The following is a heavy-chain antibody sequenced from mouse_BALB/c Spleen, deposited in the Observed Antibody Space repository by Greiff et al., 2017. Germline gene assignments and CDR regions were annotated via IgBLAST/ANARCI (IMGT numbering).Heavy chain of an antibody. J-gene: IGHJ3*01. CDR2: IWSGGST. V-gene: IGHV2-2*02. D-gene: IGHD2-14*01. CDR3: ARKKGYRYDAWFAY. CDR1: GFSLTSYG. Sequence: QVQLQQSGPGLVQPSQSLSITCTVSGFSLTSYGVHWVRQSPGKGLEWLGVIWSGGSTDYNAAFISRLSISKDNSKGQVFFKMNSLQANDTAIYYCARKKGYRYDAWFAYWGQGTLVTVSA.